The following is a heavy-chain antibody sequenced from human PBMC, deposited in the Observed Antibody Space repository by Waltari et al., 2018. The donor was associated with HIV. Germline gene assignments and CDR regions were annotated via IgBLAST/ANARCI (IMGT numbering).Heavy chain of an antibody. CDR3: TTELSSGWWGGPFDY. CDR1: GFTFSNAW. V-gene: IGHV3-15*01. CDR2: IKSKTDGGTT. J-gene: IGHJ4*02. Sequence: EVQLVESGGGLVKPGGSLTLSCAASGFTFSNAWMSWVRPAPGKGLEWVGRIKSKTDGGTTDYAAPVKGRFTISRDDSKNTLYLQMNSLKTEDTAVYYCTTELSSGWWGGPFDYWGQGTLVTVSS. D-gene: IGHD6-19*01.